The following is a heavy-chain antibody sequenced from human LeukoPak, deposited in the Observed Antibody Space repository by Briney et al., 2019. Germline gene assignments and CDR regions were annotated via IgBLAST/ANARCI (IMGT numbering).Heavy chain of an antibody. Sequence: GGTLRLSCAASGFTFSDYYMSWLRQAPGKGLEGVSYISGSSSDTKYADSVKGRFTISRDNAKNSLWLQMNSLRAEDTAVYYCARSPPGTIDYWGQGTLVTVSS. V-gene: IGHV3-11*06. J-gene: IGHJ4*02. D-gene: IGHD1-7*01. CDR3: ARSPPGTIDY. CDR1: GFTFSDYY. CDR2: ISGSSSDT.